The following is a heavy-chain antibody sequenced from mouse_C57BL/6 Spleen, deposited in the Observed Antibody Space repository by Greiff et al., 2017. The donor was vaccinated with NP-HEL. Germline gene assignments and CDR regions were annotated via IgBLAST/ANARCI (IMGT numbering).Heavy chain of an antibody. CDR3: ARRGIYYDYDYYAMDY. Sequence: QVQLQQPGAELVKPGASVKLSCKASGYTFTSYWMQWVKQRPGQGLEWIGEIDPSDSYTNYNQKFKGKATLTVDTSSSTAYMQLSSLTSEDSAVYYCARRGIYYDYDYYAMDYWGQGTSVTVSS. D-gene: IGHD2-4*01. CDR1: GYTFTSYW. V-gene: IGHV1-50*01. CDR2: IDPSDSYT. J-gene: IGHJ4*01.